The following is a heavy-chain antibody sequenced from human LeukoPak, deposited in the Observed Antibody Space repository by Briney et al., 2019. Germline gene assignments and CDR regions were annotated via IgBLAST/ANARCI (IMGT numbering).Heavy chain of an antibody. Sequence: KPSETLSLTCTVSGGSISSGGYYWSWIRQHPGKGLEWIGYIYYSGSTYYNPSLKSRVTISVDTSKNQFSLKLSSVTAADTAVYYCAAQRIKIFGVIIIEPYYFDYWGQGTLVSVSS. V-gene: IGHV4-31*03. J-gene: IGHJ4*02. CDR1: GGSISSGGYY. CDR3: AAQRIKIFGVIIIEPYYFDY. D-gene: IGHD3-3*01. CDR2: IYYSGST.